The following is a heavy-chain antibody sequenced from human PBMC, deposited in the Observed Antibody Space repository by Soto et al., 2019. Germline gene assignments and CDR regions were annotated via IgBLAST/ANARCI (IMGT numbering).Heavy chain of an antibody. CDR1: GGSISSDY. V-gene: IGHV4-59*08. D-gene: IGHD3-10*01. J-gene: IGHJ4*02. Sequence: QVQLQESGPGLVKPSGTLSLTCTVSGGSISSDYWNWIRQPPGKGLEWIGYIHSASTTYSASLRSRVTISVATSKNQFSLKLSSVTAADTAVYFCARHDGSRSTDYWGQGTLVTVSS. CDR2: IHSAST. CDR3: ARHDGSRSTDY.